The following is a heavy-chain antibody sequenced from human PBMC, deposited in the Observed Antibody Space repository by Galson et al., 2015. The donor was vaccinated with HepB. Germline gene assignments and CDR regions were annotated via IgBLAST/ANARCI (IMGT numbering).Heavy chain of an antibody. CDR2: ISAYNGNT. CDR1: GYTFTSYG. Sequence: SVKVSCKASGYTFTSYGISWVRQAPGQGLEWMGWISAYNGNTNYAQKLQGRVTMTTDTSTSTAYMELRSLRSDDTAVYYCARVRTMVRGVIISLDYWGQGTLVTVSS. D-gene: IGHD3-10*01. CDR3: ARVRTMVRGVIISLDY. J-gene: IGHJ4*02. V-gene: IGHV1-18*01.